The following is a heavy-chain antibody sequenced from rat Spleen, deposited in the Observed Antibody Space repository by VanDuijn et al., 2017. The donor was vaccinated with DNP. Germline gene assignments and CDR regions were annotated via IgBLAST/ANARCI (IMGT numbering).Heavy chain of an antibody. D-gene: IGHD1-3*01. CDR1: GFTFSSYW. CDR2: INGDGDHT. Sequence: EVRLVESGGDLVEPGRSLKVSCVASGFTFSSYWMYWIRQAPGKGLEWVASINGDGDHTYYPDSVKGRFTISRNNAEDTIYLQMNSLRSEDTATYFCVKGGYYYFDQWGQGVMVTVSS. J-gene: IGHJ2*01. CDR3: VKGGYYYFDQ. V-gene: IGHV5-58*01.